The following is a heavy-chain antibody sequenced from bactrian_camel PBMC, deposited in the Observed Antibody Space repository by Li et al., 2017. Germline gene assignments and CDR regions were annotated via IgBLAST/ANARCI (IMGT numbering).Heavy chain of an antibody. D-gene: IGHD6*01. CDR3: AADWSYFPCREEVVAGTGVDFEY. J-gene: IGHJ6*01. CDR1: ANRMYC. V-gene: IGHV3-2*01. Sequence: VQLVESGGGSVQTGGSLRLSCKVANRMYCMGWIRQAPGKEREAVASISPPIVTAWYAEAVKGRFTISQDSIDNTLHLQMNSLKPEDTAMYYCAADWSYFPCREEVVAGTGVDFEYWGQGTQVTVS. CDR2: ISPPIVTA.